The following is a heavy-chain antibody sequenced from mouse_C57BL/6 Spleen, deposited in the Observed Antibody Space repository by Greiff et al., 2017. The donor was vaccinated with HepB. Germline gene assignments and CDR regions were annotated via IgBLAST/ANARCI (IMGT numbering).Heavy chain of an antibody. CDR2: IDPNSGGT. D-gene: IGHD3-2*02. V-gene: IGHV1-72*01. J-gene: IGHJ2*01. CDR3: ARSAGSSGYLYYFDY. Sequence: QVHVKQPGAELVKPGASVKLSCKASGYTFTSYWMHWVKQRPGRGLEWIGRIDPNSGGTKYNEKFKSKATLTVDKPSSTAYMQLSSLTSEDSAVYYCARSAGSSGYLYYFDYWGQGTTLTVSS. CDR1: GYTFTSYW.